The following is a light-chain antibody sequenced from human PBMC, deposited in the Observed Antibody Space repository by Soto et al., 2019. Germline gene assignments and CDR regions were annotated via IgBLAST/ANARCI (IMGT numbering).Light chain of an antibody. CDR3: SSFTSGTTVV. V-gene: IGLV2-14*03. Sequence: QSVLTQPASVSGSPGQSITISCTGTSSDVGGYNYVSWYQHHPGKAPKLMIYDVSDRPSGVSNRFSGSKSGNTASLTISGLQAEDEADYYCSSFTSGTTVVFGGGTQLTVL. CDR2: DVS. CDR1: SSDVGGYNY. J-gene: IGLJ2*01.